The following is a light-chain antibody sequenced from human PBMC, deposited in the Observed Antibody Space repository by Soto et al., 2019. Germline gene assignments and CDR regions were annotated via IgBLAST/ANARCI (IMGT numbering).Light chain of an antibody. CDR2: AVS. J-gene: IGKJ1*01. Sequence: DIQLIQSPSSLSASVGDRVTITCHTSQRVSSYLNWYQQKPGKAPKLLINAVSTLDSGVPSRFSGRGSETDFTLTISSLQPEDSGTYYCQQSYTTPSWTFGQGTKVEI. CDR1: QRVSSY. V-gene: IGKV1-39*01. CDR3: QQSYTTPSWT.